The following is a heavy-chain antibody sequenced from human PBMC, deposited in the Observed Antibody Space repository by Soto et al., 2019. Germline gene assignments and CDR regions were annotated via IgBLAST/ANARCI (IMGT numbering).Heavy chain of an antibody. Sequence: QVQLQESGPGLVKPSETLSLTCTVSGGSISSYYWSWIRQPPGKGLEWIGYIYYSGSTNYNPSLKSRVTISVDTSKNQFSLKRSSVTAADTAVYYCARVSPGYSRYYYGMDVWGQGTTVTVSS. D-gene: IGHD3-9*01. CDR2: IYYSGST. V-gene: IGHV4-59*01. J-gene: IGHJ6*02. CDR3: ARVSPGYSRYYYGMDV. CDR1: GGSISSYY.